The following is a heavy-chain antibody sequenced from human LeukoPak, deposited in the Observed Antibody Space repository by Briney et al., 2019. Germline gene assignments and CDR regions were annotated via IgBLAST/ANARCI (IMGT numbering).Heavy chain of an antibody. D-gene: IGHD3-22*01. J-gene: IGHJ4*02. CDR3: ARGPFTPYYYDSSGYYYDFDY. CDR2: MNPNSGNT. Sequence: ASVKVSCTASGYTFTSYDINWVRQATGQGLEWMGWMNPNSGNTGYAQKFQGRVTMTRNTSISTAYMELSSLRSEDTAVYYCARGPFTPYYYDSSGYYYDFDYWGQGTLVTVSS. CDR1: GYTFTSYD. V-gene: IGHV1-8*01.